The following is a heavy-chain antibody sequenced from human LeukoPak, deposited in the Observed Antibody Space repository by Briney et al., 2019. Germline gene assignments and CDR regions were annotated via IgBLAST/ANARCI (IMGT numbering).Heavy chain of an antibody. D-gene: IGHD3-10*01. CDR1: GGSISSYY. CDR2: INHSGST. Sequence: KPSETLSLTCTVSGGSISSYYWSWIRQPPGKGLEWIGEINHSGSTNYNPSLKSRVTISVDTSKNQFSLKLSSVTAADTAVYYCARGPFMVRWGQGTLVTVSS. V-gene: IGHV4-34*01. J-gene: IGHJ4*02. CDR3: ARGPFMVR.